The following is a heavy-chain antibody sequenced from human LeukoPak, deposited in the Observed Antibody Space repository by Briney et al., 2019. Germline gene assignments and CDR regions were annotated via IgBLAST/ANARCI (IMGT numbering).Heavy chain of an antibody. CDR1: EFTFGSYA. V-gene: IGHV3-23*01. CDR3: AKGATNGYSYGSSFDY. D-gene: IGHD5-18*01. Sequence: GGSLRLSCAASEFTFGSYAMSWVRQAPGKGLEWVSAISGSGGSTYYADSVKGRFTISRDNSKNTLYLQMNSLRAEDTAVYYCAKGATNGYSYGSSFDYWGQGTLVTVSS. CDR2: ISGSGGST. J-gene: IGHJ4*02.